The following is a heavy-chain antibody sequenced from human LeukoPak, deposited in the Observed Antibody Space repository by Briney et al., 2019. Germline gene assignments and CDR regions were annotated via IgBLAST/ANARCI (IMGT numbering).Heavy chain of an antibody. D-gene: IGHD5-12*01. CDR3: ARALYSGYSPGDY. J-gene: IGHJ4*02. V-gene: IGHV1-8*01. Sequence: ASVKVSCKASGYTFTSYDINWVRQATGQGLEWMGWMNPNSGNTGYAQKFQGRVTMTRNTSISTAYMELSSLKTEDTAVYYCARALYSGYSPGDYWGQGTLVTASS. CDR2: MNPNSGNT. CDR1: GYTFTSYD.